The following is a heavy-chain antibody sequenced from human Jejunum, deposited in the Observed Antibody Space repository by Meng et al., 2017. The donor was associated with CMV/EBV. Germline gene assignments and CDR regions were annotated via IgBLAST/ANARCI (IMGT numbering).Heavy chain of an antibody. CDR1: GFTFRNYP. CDR3: ARENDYRNYFDS. Sequence: SGFTFRNYPIHWVRQAPDRGLGWVAGISNDGETTYLADSVKGRFSISRDNSKNTVYLQMNSLRGKNTAVYYGARENDYRNYFDSWGRGTLVTVSS. J-gene: IGHJ4*02. V-gene: IGHV3-30*04. CDR2: ISNDGETT. D-gene: IGHD4-11*01.